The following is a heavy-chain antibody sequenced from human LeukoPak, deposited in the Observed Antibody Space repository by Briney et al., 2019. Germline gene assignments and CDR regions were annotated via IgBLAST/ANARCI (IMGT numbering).Heavy chain of an antibody. D-gene: IGHD1-26*01. CDR2: ISSSGSTI. J-gene: IGHJ6*02. CDR3: ARDLVRGVGATKNYYYGMDV. V-gene: IGHV3-11*01. Sequence: PGGSLRLSCAASGFTFSDYYMSWTRQAPGKGLEWVSYISSSGSTIYYADSVKGRFTISRDNAKNSLYLQMNSLRAEDTAVYYCARDLVRGVGATKNYYYGMDVWGQGTTVTVSS. CDR1: GFTFSDYY.